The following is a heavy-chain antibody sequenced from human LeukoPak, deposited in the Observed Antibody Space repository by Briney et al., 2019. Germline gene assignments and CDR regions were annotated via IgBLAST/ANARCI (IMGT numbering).Heavy chain of an antibody. Sequence: ETLSLTCTVSGYSISSGYYWGWIRQPPGKGLEWIGSIYHSGSTYYNPSLKSRVTISVDTSKNQFSLKLSSVTAADTAVYYCARVHTRQQLVRGDYFDYWGQGTLVTVSS. D-gene: IGHD6-13*01. V-gene: IGHV4-38-2*02. CDR2: IYHSGST. CDR1: GYSISSGYY. J-gene: IGHJ4*02. CDR3: ARVHTRQQLVRGDYFDY.